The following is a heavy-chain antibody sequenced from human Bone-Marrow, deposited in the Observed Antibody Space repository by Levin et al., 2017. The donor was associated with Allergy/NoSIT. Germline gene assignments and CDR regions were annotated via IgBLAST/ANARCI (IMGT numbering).Heavy chain of an antibody. CDR1: GFTFSSYW. Sequence: ASVKVSCAASGFTFSSYWMSWVRQAPGKGLEWVANIKQDGSEKYYVDSVKGRFTISRDNAKNSLYLQMNSLRAEDTAVYYCARAYDSSGYPSRPFDYWGQGTLVTVSS. CDR2: IKQDGSEK. D-gene: IGHD3-22*01. J-gene: IGHJ4*02. V-gene: IGHV3-7*01. CDR3: ARAYDSSGYPSRPFDY.